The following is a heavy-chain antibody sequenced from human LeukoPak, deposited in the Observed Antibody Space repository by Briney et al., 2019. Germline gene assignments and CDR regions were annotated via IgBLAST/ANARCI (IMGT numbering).Heavy chain of an antibody. Sequence: ASVKVSCKASGYIFTGYYLHWVRQAPGQGLEWMGWINPNSGGTNYAQKFQGRVTMTRDTSISTAYMELSRLRSDDTAVYYCASGGYGDYVPGDYWGQGTLVTVSS. V-gene: IGHV1-2*02. CDR1: GYIFTGYY. D-gene: IGHD4-17*01. CDR2: INPNSGGT. J-gene: IGHJ4*02. CDR3: ASGGYGDYVPGDY.